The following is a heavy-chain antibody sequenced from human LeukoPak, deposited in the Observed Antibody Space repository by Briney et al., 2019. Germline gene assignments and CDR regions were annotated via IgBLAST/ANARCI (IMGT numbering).Heavy chain of an antibody. D-gene: IGHD5-18*01. Sequence: GGSLRLSCAAPGFSFSSHGMSWVRQAPGKGLEWVSSITGSSNHIYYADSLKGRFTISRDNTKNTLYLQLNSLRAEDTAVYYCARTTEGGYTYGYFYYYYMDVWGKGTTVTISS. CDR1: GFSFSSHG. CDR2: ITGSSNHI. CDR3: ARTTEGGYTYGYFYYYYMDV. J-gene: IGHJ6*03. V-gene: IGHV3-21*04.